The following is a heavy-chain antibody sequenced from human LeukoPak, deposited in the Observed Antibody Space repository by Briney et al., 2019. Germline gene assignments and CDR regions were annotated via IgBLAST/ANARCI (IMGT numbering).Heavy chain of an antibody. Sequence: GGSLRLSCAASGFTFSSYGMHWVRQAPGKGLEWVAVISYDGSNKYYADSVKGRFTISRDNSKNTLYLQMNSLRAEDTAVYYCAKEDSQRSLGYWGQGTLVTVSS. CDR3: AKEDSQRSLGY. CDR1: GFTFSSYG. J-gene: IGHJ4*02. D-gene: IGHD2-15*01. V-gene: IGHV3-30*18. CDR2: ISYDGSNK.